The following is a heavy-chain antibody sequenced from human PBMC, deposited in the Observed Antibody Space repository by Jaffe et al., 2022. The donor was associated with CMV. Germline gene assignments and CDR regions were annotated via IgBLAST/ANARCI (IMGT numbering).Heavy chain of an antibody. CDR1: GFTFSSYS. J-gene: IGHJ4*02. CDR2: ISSSSSYI. D-gene: IGHD4-17*01. V-gene: IGHV3-21*01. Sequence: EVQLVESGGGLVKPGGSLRLSCAASGFTFSSYSMNWVRQAPGKGLEWVSSISSSSSYIYYADSVKGRFTISRDNAKNSLYLQMNSLRAEDTAVYYCARDPEQMPYKTTVVTPGGYWGQGTLVTVSS. CDR3: ARDPEQMPYKTTVVTPGGY.